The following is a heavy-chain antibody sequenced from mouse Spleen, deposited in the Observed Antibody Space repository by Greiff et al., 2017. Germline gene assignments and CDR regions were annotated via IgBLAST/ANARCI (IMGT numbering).Heavy chain of an antibody. D-gene: IGHD4-1*01. CDR1: GFNIKDYY. Sequence: EVKLQESGAELVRPGALVKLSCKASGFNIKDYYMHWVKQRPEQGLEWIGWIDPENGNTIYDPKFQGKASITADTSSNTAYLQLSSLTSEDTAVYYCALTGTVDYWGQGTTLTVSS. CDR3: ALTGTVDY. J-gene: IGHJ2*01. V-gene: IGHV14-1*02. CDR2: IDPENGNT.